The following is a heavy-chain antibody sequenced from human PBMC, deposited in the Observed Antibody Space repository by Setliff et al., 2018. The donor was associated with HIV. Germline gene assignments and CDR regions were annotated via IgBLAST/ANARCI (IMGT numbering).Heavy chain of an antibody. CDR3: AADSSGYTFDH. Sequence: LSLTCTVSGGSISSGSYYWGWIRQPPGKGLEWIGSTYYSGSTYYNPSLKSRVTISVDTSKNQFSLKLRSVTAADTAVYYCAADSSGYTFDHWGQGTLVTVSS. J-gene: IGHJ4*02. CDR1: GGSISSGSYY. D-gene: IGHD3-22*01. V-gene: IGHV4-39*07. CDR2: TYYSGST.